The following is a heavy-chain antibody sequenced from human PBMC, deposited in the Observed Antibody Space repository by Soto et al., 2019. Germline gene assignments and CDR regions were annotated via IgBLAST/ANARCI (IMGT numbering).Heavy chain of an antibody. J-gene: IGHJ4*02. CDR3: ARHSGYGPQIDY. Sequence: QLQLQESGPGLVKPSETLSLTCTVSGGSISSSSYYWGWIRQPPGKGLEWIGTIYYSGSTYYNPSLKIRVTISLDTSKNQFSLKLSSVTGADTAVYYCARHSGYGPQIDYWGQGTLVTVSS. CDR2: IYYSGST. V-gene: IGHV4-39*01. CDR1: GGSISSSSYY. D-gene: IGHD5-12*01.